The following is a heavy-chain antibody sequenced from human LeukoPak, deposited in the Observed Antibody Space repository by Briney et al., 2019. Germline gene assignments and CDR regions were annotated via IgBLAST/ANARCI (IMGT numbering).Heavy chain of an antibody. CDR1: GFTFSSYG. V-gene: IGHV3-23*01. CDR3: AKDAAGIYYDTSGYYFDY. Sequence: GGSLRLSCAASGFTFSSYGMSWVRQAPGKGLEWVSAISGSGGSTYYADSVKGRFTISRDNSKNTLYLQMNSLRAEDTAVYYCAKDAAGIYYDTSGYYFDYWGQGTLVTVSS. D-gene: IGHD3-22*01. J-gene: IGHJ4*02. CDR2: ISGSGGST.